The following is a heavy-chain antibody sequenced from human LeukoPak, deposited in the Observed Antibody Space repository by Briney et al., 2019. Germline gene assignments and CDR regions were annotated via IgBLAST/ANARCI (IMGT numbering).Heavy chain of an antibody. V-gene: IGHV4-59*08. CDR1: GGSISSYY. Sequence: SETLSLTCTVSGGSISSYYWSWIRQPPGKGLEWIGYIYYSGSTNYNPSLKSRVTISVDTSKNQFSLKLSSVTAADTAVYYCARHPLLWFGAGGFDPWGQGTLVTVSS. D-gene: IGHD3-10*01. CDR2: IYYSGST. CDR3: ARHPLLWFGAGGFDP. J-gene: IGHJ5*02.